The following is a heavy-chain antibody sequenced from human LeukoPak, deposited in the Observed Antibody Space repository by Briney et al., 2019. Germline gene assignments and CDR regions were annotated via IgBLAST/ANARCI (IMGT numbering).Heavy chain of an antibody. CDR2: IKQDGSKK. Sequence: GGSLRLSCAASGFTFSSYWMTWVRQAPGKGLEWVANIKQDGSKKNYVDSVKGRFTISRDNAKNSLYLQMNSLRAEDTAVYYCATPLDYYDTSGYHQGGDWGQGTLVTVSS. J-gene: IGHJ4*02. CDR3: ATPLDYYDTSGYHQGGD. D-gene: IGHD3-22*01. V-gene: IGHV3-7*03. CDR1: GFTFSSYW.